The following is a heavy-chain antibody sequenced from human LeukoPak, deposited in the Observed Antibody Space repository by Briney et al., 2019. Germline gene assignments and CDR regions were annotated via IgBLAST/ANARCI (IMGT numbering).Heavy chain of an antibody. J-gene: IGHJ4*02. CDR3: ARDREYSETYCDY. CDR2: IWYDGSKK. CDR1: GFTFSNYG. Sequence: GGSLRLSCATSGFTFSNYGMHWVRQAPGKGLEWVAVIWYDGSKKYYADSVKGRFTISRDNSKNTLYMQINSLRTDDTGVYYCARDREYSETYCDYWGQGTLVTVSS. V-gene: IGHV3-33*01. D-gene: IGHD1-26*01.